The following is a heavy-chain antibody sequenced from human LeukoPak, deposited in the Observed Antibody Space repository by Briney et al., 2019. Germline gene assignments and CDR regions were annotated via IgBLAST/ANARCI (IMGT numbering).Heavy chain of an antibody. J-gene: IGHJ4*02. CDR1: SGSISSGVYY. D-gene: IGHD5-24*01. CDR3: ARGVRWLQLSYFDY. Sequence: SETLSLTCPVSSGSISSGVYYWSWIRQHPGKGLEWVGYIYYSGSTYYNPSLKSRVTISVDTSKNQFSLKLTSVTAADTAVYYCARGVRWLQLSYFDYWGQGTLVTVSS. CDR2: IYYSGST. V-gene: IGHV4-31*03.